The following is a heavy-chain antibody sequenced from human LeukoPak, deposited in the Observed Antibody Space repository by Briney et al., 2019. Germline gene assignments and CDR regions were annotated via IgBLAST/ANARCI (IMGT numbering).Heavy chain of an antibody. Sequence: PGGSLRLSCAASEFMFSAYAMTWVRQAPGKGLEWVSAISGSGGSTYYADSVKGRFTISRDNSKNTLCLQMNSLRAEDTAVYYCANSEPPSYYYDSSGYSDYWGQGTLVTVSS. V-gene: IGHV3-23*01. J-gene: IGHJ4*02. CDR2: ISGSGGST. CDR3: ANSEPPSYYYDSSGYSDY. D-gene: IGHD3-22*01. CDR1: EFMFSAYA.